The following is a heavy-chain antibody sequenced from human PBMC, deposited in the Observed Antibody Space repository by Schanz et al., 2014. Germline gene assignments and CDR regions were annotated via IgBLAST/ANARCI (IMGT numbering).Heavy chain of an antibody. V-gene: IGHV3-48*04. J-gene: IGHJ4*02. D-gene: IGHD3-16*02. CDR1: GFSFNGFS. CDR2: IPSTASFR. Sequence: EVQLLESGGGLVQPGGSLRLSCVGSGFSFNGFSMNWVRRTPGRGLEWVSYIPSTASFRYYADSVKGRFTISRDNTQSSVFLQMNNLRVEDTGIYYCARDSLWGGYPPFDYWGQGVLVTVSS. CDR3: ARDSLWGGYPPFDY.